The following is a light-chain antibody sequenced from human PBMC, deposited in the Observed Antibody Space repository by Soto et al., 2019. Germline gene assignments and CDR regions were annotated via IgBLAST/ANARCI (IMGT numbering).Light chain of an antibody. CDR2: DAS. CDR3: QHYNSYSEA. CDR1: ESVSSC. J-gene: IGKJ1*01. V-gene: IGKV3-15*01. Sequence: ERVMTQSPATLSVSPGERATLSCRASESVSSCLAWYQHKPGQAPRLLIYDASTRATGIPARFNGSGSGTDFTLTISSLQPDDFATYYCQHYNSYSEAFGQGTKVDIK.